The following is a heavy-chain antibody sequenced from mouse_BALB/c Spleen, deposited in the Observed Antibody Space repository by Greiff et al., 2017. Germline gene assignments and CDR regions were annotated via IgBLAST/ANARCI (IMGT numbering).Heavy chain of an antibody. V-gene: IGHV1-7*01. CDR2: INPSTGYT. CDR1: GYTFTSYW. CDR3: ARSGYDGYYYAMDY. J-gene: IGHJ4*01. D-gene: IGHD2-2*01. Sequence: QVHVKQSGAELAKPGASVKMSCKASGYTFTSYWMHWVKQRPGQGLEWIGYINPSTGYTEYNQKFKDKATLTADKSSSTAYMQLSSLTSEDSAVYYCARSGYDGYYYAMDYWGQGTSVTVSS.